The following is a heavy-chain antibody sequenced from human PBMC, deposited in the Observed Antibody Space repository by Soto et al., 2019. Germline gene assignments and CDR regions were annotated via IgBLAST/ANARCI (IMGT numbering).Heavy chain of an antibody. CDR1: GFTFSSYD. Sequence: PGGSLRLSCAASGFTFSSYDMHWVRQATGKGLEWVSAIGTAGDTYYPGSVKGRFTISRENAKNSLYLQMNSLRAGDTAVYYCARAFGSGYYYDYWGQGTLVTVSS. CDR2: IGTAGDT. V-gene: IGHV3-13*01. D-gene: IGHD3-22*01. CDR3: ARAFGSGYYYDY. J-gene: IGHJ4*02.